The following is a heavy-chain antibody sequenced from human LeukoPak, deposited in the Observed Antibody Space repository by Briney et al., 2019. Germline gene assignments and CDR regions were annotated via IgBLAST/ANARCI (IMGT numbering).Heavy chain of an antibody. CDR1: GFTFGDYA. CDR3: TRDPTYDYVWGSYRYEVDLVGY. CDR2: IRSKAYGGTT. V-gene: IGHV3-49*03. Sequence: GGSLRLSCTASGFTFGDYAMSWFRQAPGKGLEWVGFIRSKAYGGTTEYAASVKGRFTISRDDSKSIAYLQMNSLKTEDTAVYYCTRDPTYDYVWGSYRYEVDLVGYWGQGTLVTVSS. J-gene: IGHJ4*02. D-gene: IGHD3-16*02.